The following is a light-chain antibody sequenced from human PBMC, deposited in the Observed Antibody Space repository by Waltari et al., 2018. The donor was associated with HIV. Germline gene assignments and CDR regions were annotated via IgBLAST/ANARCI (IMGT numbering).Light chain of an antibody. V-gene: IGKV3-20*01. J-gene: IGKJ1*01. Sequence: EIVLTQSPATLSLSPGERATLSCRASQSVSSRYLAWYQQKPGQAPRLVIYNVSKRATGIPDRFTDSGSGTDFTLTINSLEPEDFAVYFCQQYDVSRTFGQGTKVEVK. CDR1: QSVSSRY. CDR3: QQYDVSRT. CDR2: NVS.